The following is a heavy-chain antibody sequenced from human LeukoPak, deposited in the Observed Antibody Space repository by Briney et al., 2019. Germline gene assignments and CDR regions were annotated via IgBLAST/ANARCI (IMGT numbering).Heavy chain of an antibody. CDR3: ARDNSRNSTDY. J-gene: IGHJ4*02. D-gene: IGHD4-23*01. V-gene: IGHV1-46*01. CDR1: GYTFTTYY. CDR2: INPSGGCT. Sequence: ASVKVSSTASGYTFTTYYMHWVRQAPGQGLELMRIINPSGGCTNYAQNFQGRVTMTTDTTTSTVYMELSSLRSEDTPMYYCARDNSRNSTDYWGQGNLVTVSS.